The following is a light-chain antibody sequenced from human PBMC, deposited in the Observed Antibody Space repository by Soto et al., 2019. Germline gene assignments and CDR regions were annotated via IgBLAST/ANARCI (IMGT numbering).Light chain of an antibody. CDR1: QSISGW. J-gene: IGKJ3*01. CDR3: QQYSGYSLFT. V-gene: IGKV1-5*01. Sequence: DIQMTQSPSTLSASVGDRVTITCRASQSISGWLAWYQQRPGKAPKLLIYDASSLESGVPSRFSGSGSGTEFTRPIGGLQPDDFATYYCQQYSGYSLFTFGPGTIVDIK. CDR2: DAS.